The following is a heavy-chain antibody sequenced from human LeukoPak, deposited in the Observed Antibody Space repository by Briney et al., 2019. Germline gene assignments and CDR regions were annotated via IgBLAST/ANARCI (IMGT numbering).Heavy chain of an antibody. D-gene: IGHD3-16*02. Sequence: SQTLSLTCAVSGGSISSGGYSWSWIRQPPGKGLEWIGYIYHSGSTYYNPSLKSRVTISVDRSKNQFSLKLSSVTAVDTAVYYCARDGLRLGELSLNWGQGTLVTVSS. CDR2: IYHSGST. CDR1: GGSISSGGYS. J-gene: IGHJ4*02. CDR3: ARDGLRLGELSLN. V-gene: IGHV4-30-2*01.